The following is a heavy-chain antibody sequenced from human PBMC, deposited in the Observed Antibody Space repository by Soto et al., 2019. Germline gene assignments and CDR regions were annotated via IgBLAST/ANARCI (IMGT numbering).Heavy chain of an antibody. Sequence: TLSLTRTVSGGSISSGGYYWSWIRQHPGKGLEWIGYIYYSGSTYYNPSLKSRVTISVDTSKNQFSLKLSSVTAADTAVYYCARASQPAANNTCFDPWGQGTLVTVSS. CDR2: IYYSGST. CDR3: ARASQPAANNTCFDP. CDR1: GGSISSGGYY. D-gene: IGHD2-2*01. J-gene: IGHJ5*02. V-gene: IGHV4-31*03.